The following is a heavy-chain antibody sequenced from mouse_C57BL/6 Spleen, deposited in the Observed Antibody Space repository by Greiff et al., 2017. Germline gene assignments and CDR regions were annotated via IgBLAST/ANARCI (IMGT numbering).Heavy chain of an antibody. Sequence: QVQLQQSGAELVRPGASVKLSCKASGYTFTDYYINWVKQRPGQGLEWIARIYPGSGNTYYTEKFKGKATLTAEKSSSTAYMQLSSLTSEDSAVYFCARGITTVVGPTGWYFDVWGTGTTVTVSS. CDR3: ARGITTVVGPTGWYFDV. J-gene: IGHJ1*03. D-gene: IGHD1-1*01. CDR1: GYTFTDYY. V-gene: IGHV1-76*01. CDR2: IYPGSGNT.